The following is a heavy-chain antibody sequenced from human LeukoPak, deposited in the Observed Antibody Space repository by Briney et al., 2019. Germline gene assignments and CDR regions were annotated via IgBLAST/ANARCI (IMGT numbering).Heavy chain of an antibody. Sequence: ASVKVSCKASGYTFTSYDINWVRQATGQGLERMGWMNPNSGNTGYAQKFQGRVTMTRNTSISTAYMELSSLRSEDTAVYYCARGRDEGLEWLPIDYWGQGTLVTVSS. CDR3: ARGRDEGLEWLPIDY. D-gene: IGHD3-3*01. CDR1: GYTFTSYD. CDR2: MNPNSGNT. J-gene: IGHJ4*02. V-gene: IGHV1-8*01.